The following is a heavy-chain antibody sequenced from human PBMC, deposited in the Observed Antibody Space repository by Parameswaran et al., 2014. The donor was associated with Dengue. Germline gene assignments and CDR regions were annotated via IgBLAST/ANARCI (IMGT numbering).Heavy chain of an antibody. CDR2: ISTYNGNT. D-gene: IGHD2-8*01. J-gene: IGHJ4*02. CDR3: ARQVNFCTNGVCSLDYFDY. Sequence: WVRQAPGQGLEWMGWISTYNGNTNYAQKVQGRVTMTTDTSTTTAYMELRRLRSDDTGVYYCARQVNFCTNGVCSLDYFDYWGQGTLVTVSS. V-gene: IGHV1-18*01.